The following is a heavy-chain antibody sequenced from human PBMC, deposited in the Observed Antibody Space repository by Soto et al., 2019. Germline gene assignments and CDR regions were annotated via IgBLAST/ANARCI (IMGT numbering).Heavy chain of an antibody. Sequence: SETLSLTCAVYGGSFSGYYWSWIRQPPGKGLEWIGEINHIGSTNYNPSLKSRVTISVDTSKNQFSLKLSSVTAADTAVYYCARERAYYYGSGSLAYFDYWGQGTLVTVS. CDR1: GGSFSGYY. CDR3: ARERAYYYGSGSLAYFDY. V-gene: IGHV4-34*01. D-gene: IGHD3-10*01. CDR2: INHIGST. J-gene: IGHJ4*02.